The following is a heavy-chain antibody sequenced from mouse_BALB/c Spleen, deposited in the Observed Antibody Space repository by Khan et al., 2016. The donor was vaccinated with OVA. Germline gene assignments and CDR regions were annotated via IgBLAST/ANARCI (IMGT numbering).Heavy chain of an antibody. CDR2: INPGSGGT. CDR3: AREDYGNFLYFDY. CDR1: GYAFTNYL. V-gene: IGHV1-54*01. D-gene: IGHD2-1*01. J-gene: IGHJ2*01. Sequence: QVQLKESGGEVIRPGTSVKVSCKASGYAFTNYLIEWVKQRPGQGLEWIGVINPGSGGTNYNEKFKGKATLTADKSSSTAYMQLSSLTSDDSAVYFCAREDYGNFLYFDYWGQGTTLTVSS.